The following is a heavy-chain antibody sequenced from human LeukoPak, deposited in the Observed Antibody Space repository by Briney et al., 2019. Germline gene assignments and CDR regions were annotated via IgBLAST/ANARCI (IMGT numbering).Heavy chain of an antibody. CDR2: IKQDGSEK. V-gene: IGHV3-7*01. Sequence: PGGSLRLSCAASGFTFSSYWMSWVRQAPGKGLEWVANIKQDGSEKYYVDSVKGRFTISRDNAKNSLYLQMNSLRAEDTAVYYCAGGSFFGAATHLDYWGQGTLVTVSS. D-gene: IGHD2-15*01. CDR3: AGGSFFGAATHLDY. CDR1: GFTFSSYW. J-gene: IGHJ4*02.